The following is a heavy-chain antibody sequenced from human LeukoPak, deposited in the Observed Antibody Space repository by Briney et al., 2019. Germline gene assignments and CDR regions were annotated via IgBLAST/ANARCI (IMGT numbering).Heavy chain of an antibody. CDR1: NYSISSGYY. V-gene: IGHV4-38-2*02. J-gene: IGHJ4*02. Sequence: SETLSLTCTVSNYSISSGYYWGWIRQPPGKGLEWIGSIYHSGSTYYNPSLKSRVTISLDTSKSKFFLRLSSVTAADTAVYYCARDGVGDSSGYFDYWGQGTLVTVSS. CDR2: IYHSGST. D-gene: IGHD3-22*01. CDR3: ARDGVGDSSGYFDY.